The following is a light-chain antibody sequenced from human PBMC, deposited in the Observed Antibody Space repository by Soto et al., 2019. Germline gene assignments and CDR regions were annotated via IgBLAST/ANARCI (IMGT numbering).Light chain of an antibody. CDR2: DAS. CDR1: QSVSSY. J-gene: IGKJ1*01. V-gene: IGKV3-11*01. Sequence: SVLAQSPATLSLSPGERGTLSCRASQSVSSYLAWYQQKPGQAPRLLIYDASNRATGIPARFSGSGSGTDFTLTISSLEPEDFAVYYCQQRSNWPRTFGQGTKVDI. CDR3: QQRSNWPRT.